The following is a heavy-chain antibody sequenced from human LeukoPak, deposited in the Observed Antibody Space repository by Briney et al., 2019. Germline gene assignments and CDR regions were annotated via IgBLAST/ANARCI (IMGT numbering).Heavy chain of an antibody. J-gene: IGHJ4*02. Sequence: SETLSLTCTVSGGSISSSSYYWDWIRQPPEKGREWIGSIYYSGSTNYNPSLKSRVTISVDTSKNQFSLKLSSVTAADTAVYYCARDRYSSGWIDYWGQGTLVTVSS. CDR3: ARDRYSSGWIDY. V-gene: IGHV4-39*07. CDR2: IYYSGST. CDR1: GGSISSSSYY. D-gene: IGHD6-19*01.